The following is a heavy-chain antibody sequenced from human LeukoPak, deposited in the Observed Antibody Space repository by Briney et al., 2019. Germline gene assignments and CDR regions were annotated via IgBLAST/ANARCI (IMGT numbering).Heavy chain of an antibody. CDR1: GDSVSSNSAA. CDR2: TYYRSKWYN. V-gene: IGHV6-1*01. CDR3: ARDSIAVAGTNNFDY. D-gene: IGHD6-19*01. Sequence: SQTLSLTCVISGDSVSSNSAAWNWIRQSPSRGLQWLGRTYYRSKWYNDYAVSVRSRITINPDTSKNQFSLQLNSVTPEDTAVYYCARDSIAVAGTNNFDYWGQGTLVTVSS. J-gene: IGHJ4*02.